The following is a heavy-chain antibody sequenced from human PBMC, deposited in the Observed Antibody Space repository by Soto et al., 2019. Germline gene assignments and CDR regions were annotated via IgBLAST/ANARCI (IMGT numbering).Heavy chain of an antibody. CDR3: ASLVVPAAHYYYYMDV. CDR2: IYYSGST. CDR1: GGSISSGGYY. J-gene: IGHJ6*03. D-gene: IGHD2-2*01. Sequence: QVQLQESGPGLVKPSQTLSLTCTVSGGSISSGGYYWSWIRQHPGKGLEWIGYIYYSGSTYYNPSLKSRVTISVDTSKSQFALKLSSVTAADTAVYYCASLVVPAAHYYYYMDVWGKGTTVTVSS. V-gene: IGHV4-31*03.